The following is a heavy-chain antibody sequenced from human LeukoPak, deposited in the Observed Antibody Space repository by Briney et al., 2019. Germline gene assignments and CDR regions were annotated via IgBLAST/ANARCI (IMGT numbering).Heavy chain of an antibody. Sequence: GGSLGLSCAASGFTFSSYGMHWVRQAPGKGLEWVAVISYDGSHKYSADSVKGRFTISRDNSKNTLYLQMNSLRTEDTAVYFCSASRPHYGDYYGLDVWGHGTTVTVSS. CDR1: GFTFSSYG. D-gene: IGHD4/OR15-4a*01. V-gene: IGHV3-30*03. CDR3: SASRPHYGDYYGLDV. CDR2: ISYDGSHK. J-gene: IGHJ6*02.